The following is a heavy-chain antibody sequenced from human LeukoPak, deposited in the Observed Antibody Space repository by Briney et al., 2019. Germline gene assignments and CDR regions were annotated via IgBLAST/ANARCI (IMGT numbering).Heavy chain of an antibody. CDR3: AKDPPCSRTTCYSNFPRFEFDY. V-gene: IGHV3-23*01. CDR1: GFTFSSYA. Sequence: GGSLRLSCAASGFTFSSYAMNWVRQAPGKWLEWVSAISGSGGSTYYADSVKGRFTISRDNSKNTLYLQMNSLRAEDTAVYYCAKDPPCSRTTCYSNFPRFEFDYWGQGTLVTVSS. CDR2: ISGSGGST. J-gene: IGHJ4*02. D-gene: IGHD2-2*01.